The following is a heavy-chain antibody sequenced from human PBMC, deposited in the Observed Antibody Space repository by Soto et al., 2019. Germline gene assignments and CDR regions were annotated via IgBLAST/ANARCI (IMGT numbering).Heavy chain of an antibody. V-gene: IGHV4-59*01. Sequence: QVQLQESGPGLVKPSETLSLTCTVSGDSISTYYWTWIRQPPGKGLEWIGYIYDSGSASYNPSLKSRVTISVDTSKNEFALKLRSVTAADTAVYYCARGGNTALAYCFYGMDVCGQGTTVTVSS. CDR3: ARGGNTALAYCFYGMDV. D-gene: IGHD5-18*01. CDR1: GDSISTYY. CDR2: IYDSGSA. J-gene: IGHJ6*02.